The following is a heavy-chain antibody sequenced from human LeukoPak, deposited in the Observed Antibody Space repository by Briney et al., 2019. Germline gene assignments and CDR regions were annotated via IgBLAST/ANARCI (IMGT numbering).Heavy chain of an antibody. V-gene: IGHV4-39*07. CDR2: IYYSWTT. Sequence: PSETLSLTCTVSGGSFSSGSYYWVWIRQPPGKGLEWIVTIYYSWTTYYNPSLNSRVTISVDTSKNQFSLRLSSVTAADTGVYYCARQVDADAAYNWFDPWGQGTLVTVSS. D-gene: IGHD2-15*01. J-gene: IGHJ5*02. CDR3: ARQVDADAAYNWFDP. CDR1: GGSFSSGSYY.